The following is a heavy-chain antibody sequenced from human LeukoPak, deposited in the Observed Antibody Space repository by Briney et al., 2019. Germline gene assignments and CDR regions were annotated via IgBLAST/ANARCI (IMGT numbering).Heavy chain of an antibody. Sequence: SVTVSCKASGGTFSSYAISWVRQAPGQGLEWMGGIIPIFDTANYAQKFQGRVTITADKSTSTAYMELSSLRSEDTAIYYCARVPVRGYSYGYFDYWGQGTLVTVSS. CDR2: IIPIFDTA. J-gene: IGHJ4*02. CDR1: GGTFSSYA. V-gene: IGHV1-69*06. D-gene: IGHD5-18*01. CDR3: ARVPVRGYSYGYFDY.